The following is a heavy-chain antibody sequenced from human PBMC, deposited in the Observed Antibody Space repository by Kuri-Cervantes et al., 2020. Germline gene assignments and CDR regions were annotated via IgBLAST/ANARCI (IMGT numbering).Heavy chain of an antibody. J-gene: IGHJ3*02. Sequence: ASVKVSCKASGYTFTSYGISWVRQAPGQGLEWMGWISAYNGDTNYAQKLQGRVTMTTDTSTSTAYMELRSLRSDDTAVYYCARVYSSGWLSENDAFDIWGQGTMVTVSS. CDR1: GYTFTSYG. D-gene: IGHD6-19*01. V-gene: IGHV1-18*01. CDR2: ISAYNGDT. CDR3: ARVYSSGWLSENDAFDI.